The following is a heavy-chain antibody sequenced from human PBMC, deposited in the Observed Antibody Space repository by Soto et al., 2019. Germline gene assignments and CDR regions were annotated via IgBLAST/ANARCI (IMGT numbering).Heavy chain of an antibody. J-gene: IGHJ5*02. D-gene: IGHD3-10*01. Sequence: PGGSLRLSCAASGFTFSSYSMTWVRQAPGKGLEWVSYISSSSSTIYYADSVKGRFTISRDNAKNSLYLQMNSLRDEDTAVYYCARGITMVRGVIATPRVNWFDPWGQGTLVTVSS. CDR1: GFTFSSYS. CDR2: ISSSSSTI. CDR3: ARGITMVRGVIATPRVNWFDP. V-gene: IGHV3-48*02.